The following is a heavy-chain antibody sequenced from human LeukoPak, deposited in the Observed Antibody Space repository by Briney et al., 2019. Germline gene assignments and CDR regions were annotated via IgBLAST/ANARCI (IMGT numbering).Heavy chain of an antibody. CDR1: GFTFSTYW. CDR3: VTDSPGYLAYDS. V-gene: IGHV3-7*04. Sequence: PGGSLRLSCAASGFTFSTYWMTCVRQAPGKGPEWVANIKEDGSATYYVDSVEGLFTISRDNAKKALYLQMNSQRVEETAVYYCVTDSPGYLAYDSWGQGTLVTVSS. J-gene: IGHJ4*02. D-gene: IGHD1-1*01. CDR2: IKEDGSAT.